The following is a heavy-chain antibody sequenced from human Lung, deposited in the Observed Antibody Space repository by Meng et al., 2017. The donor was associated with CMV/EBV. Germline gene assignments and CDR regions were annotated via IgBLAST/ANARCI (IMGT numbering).Heavy chain of an antibody. CDR1: GGSISSSSYY. D-gene: IGHD2-2*01. V-gene: IGHV4-39*07. Sequence: SXTLSLTCTVSGGSISSSSYYWGWIRQPPGKGLEWIGSIYYSGSTYYNPSLKSRVTISVDTSKNQFSLKLSSVTAADTAVYYCARDGGKYCSSTSCKSKYYYYGMDVWGQGXTVTVSS. J-gene: IGHJ6*02. CDR2: IYYSGST. CDR3: ARDGGKYCSSTSCKSKYYYYGMDV.